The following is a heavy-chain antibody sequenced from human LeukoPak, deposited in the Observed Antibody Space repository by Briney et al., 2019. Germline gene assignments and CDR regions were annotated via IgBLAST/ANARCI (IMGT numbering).Heavy chain of an antibody. J-gene: IGHJ3*02. CDR3: ARDWLVVPSDAFDI. CDR1: GFTFSSYW. CDR2: IKQYGSEK. D-gene: IGHD3-22*01. Sequence: PGGSLRLSCAASGFTFSSYWMRWVRQAPGKGLEGVANIKQYGSEKYYVDSVKGRFTITRDNAKNSLYLQMNSLRAEGTAVYYCARDWLVVPSDAFDIWGHGTMVSVSS. V-gene: IGHV3-7*01.